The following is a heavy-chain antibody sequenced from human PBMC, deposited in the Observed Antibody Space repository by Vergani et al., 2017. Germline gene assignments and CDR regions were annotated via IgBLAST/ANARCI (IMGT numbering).Heavy chain of an antibody. D-gene: IGHD6-6*01. V-gene: IGHV3-33*01. CDR2: IYYDGSNA. J-gene: IGHJ6*03. Sequence: QGQLVESGGGIVQPGRSLTLSCVASRSTFKTYGMHWVRQAPGKGLEWVGLIYYDGSNAYYADSVKGRFTISRDNSKNTLYLQMNSLRAEDTAVYYCASLGAYSSSDFYYYYMDVWGKGTTVTVSS. CDR3: ASLGAYSSSDFYYYYMDV. CDR1: RSTFKTYG.